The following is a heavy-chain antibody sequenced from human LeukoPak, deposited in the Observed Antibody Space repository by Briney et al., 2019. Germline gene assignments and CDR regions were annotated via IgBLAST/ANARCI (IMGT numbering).Heavy chain of an antibody. CDR2: IYTSGST. CDR3: ARGSSGWWGEYFDY. V-gene: IGHV4-61*02. CDR1: GGSLSSGSYY. Sequence: SETLSLTCTVSGGSLSSGSYYWSWIRQPAGKGLEWIGRIYTSGSTNYNPSLKSRVTISVDTSKNQFSLKLSSVTAADTAVYYCARGSSGWWGEYFDYWGQGTLVTVSS. J-gene: IGHJ4*02. D-gene: IGHD6-19*01.